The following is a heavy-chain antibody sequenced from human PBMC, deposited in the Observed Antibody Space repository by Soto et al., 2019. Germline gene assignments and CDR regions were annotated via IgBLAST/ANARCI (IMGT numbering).Heavy chain of an antibody. CDR1: GGSFSGYY. J-gene: IGHJ5*02. CDR3: ARGLSSWDVGWNWFDP. Sequence: QVQLQQWGAGLLKPSETLSLTCAVYGGSFSGYYWSWIRQPPGKGLEWIGEINHSGSTNYNPSLKSRVTISVDTSKHQFSLNLISVTAADTAVYYCARGLSSWDVGWNWFDPWGQGTLVTVSS. CDR2: INHSGST. V-gene: IGHV4-34*01. D-gene: IGHD6-13*01.